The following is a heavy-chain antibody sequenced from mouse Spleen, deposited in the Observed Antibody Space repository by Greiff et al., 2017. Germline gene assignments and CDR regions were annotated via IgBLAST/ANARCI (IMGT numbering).Heavy chain of an antibody. J-gene: IGHJ4*01. D-gene: IGHD2-14*01. CDR1: GYTFTSYW. Sequence: QVQLQQSGAELVKPGASVKLSCKASGYTFTSYWMHWVKQRPGQGLEWIGMIHPNSGSTNYNEKFKSKATLTVDKSSSTAYMQLSSLTSEDSAVYYCARSYRYDVYYAMDYWGQGTSVTVSS. CDR3: ARSYRYDVYYAMDY. CDR2: IHPNSGST. V-gene: IGHV1-64*01.